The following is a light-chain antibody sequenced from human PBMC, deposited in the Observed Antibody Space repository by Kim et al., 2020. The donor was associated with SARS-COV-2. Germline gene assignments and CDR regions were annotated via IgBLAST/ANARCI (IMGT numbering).Light chain of an antibody. V-gene: IGKV3-20*01. CDR2: GAS. CDR3: QQYYSSPWT. J-gene: IGKJ1*01. CDR1: QCVSRSY. Sequence: PPGERATLSCRASQCVSRSYLAWYQQKPGQAPRLLIYGASSRATSIPDRFSGSGSGTDFTLTISRLEPEDFAVYYCQQYYSSPWTFGQGTKVDIK.